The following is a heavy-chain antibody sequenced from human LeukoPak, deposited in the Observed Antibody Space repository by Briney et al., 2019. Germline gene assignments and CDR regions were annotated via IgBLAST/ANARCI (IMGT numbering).Heavy chain of an antibody. CDR1: GFTFSSHG. J-gene: IGHJ4*02. CDR3: AEVPPGGYSLLYYFDY. V-gene: IGHV3-30*02. D-gene: IGHD2/OR15-2a*01. Sequence: GGSLRLSCAASGFTFSSHGMHWVRQAPGKGLEWVAFIRYDGSNKYYADSVKGRFTISRDNSKNTLYLQMNSLRAEDTAVYYCAEVPPGGYSLLYYFDYWGQGTLVTVSS. CDR2: IRYDGSNK.